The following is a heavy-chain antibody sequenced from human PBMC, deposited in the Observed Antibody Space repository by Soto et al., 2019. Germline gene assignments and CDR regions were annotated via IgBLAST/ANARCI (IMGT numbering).Heavy chain of an antibody. CDR3: AKHFDSGCPDY. CDR2: IGASGGST. Sequence: EVQLLESGGGLVQPGGSLRLSCAVSGFTFSSYALSWFRQAPGKGLEWVSIIGASGGSTFYADSVKGRCTISRDNSKNTLYLQMNNLRAEDTAVYYCAKHFDSGCPDYWGQGTLVTVSS. CDR1: GFTFSSYA. J-gene: IGHJ4*02. V-gene: IGHV3-23*01. D-gene: IGHD6-19*01.